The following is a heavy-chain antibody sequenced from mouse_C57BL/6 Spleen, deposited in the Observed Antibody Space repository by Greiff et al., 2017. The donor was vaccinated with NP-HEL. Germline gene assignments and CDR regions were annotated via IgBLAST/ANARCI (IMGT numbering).Heavy chain of an antibody. CDR2: INPNNGGT. CDR3: ARWGQLRPLDY. Sequence: EVQLQQSGPELVKPGASVKISCKASGYTFTDYYMNWVKQSHGKSLEWIGDINPNNGGTSYNQKFKGKATLTVDKSSSTAYMELRSLTSEDSAVYYCARWGQLRPLDYWGQGTTLTVSS. V-gene: IGHV1-26*01. J-gene: IGHJ2*01. CDR1: GYTFTDYY. D-gene: IGHD3-2*02.